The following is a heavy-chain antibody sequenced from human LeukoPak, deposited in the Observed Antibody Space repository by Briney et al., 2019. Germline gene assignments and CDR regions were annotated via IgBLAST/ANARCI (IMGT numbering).Heavy chain of an antibody. Sequence: HPGGSLRLSCAASGFTFSSYGMHWVRQAPGKGLEWVAVISYDGSNKYYADSVKGRFTISRDNSKNTLYLQMNSLRAEDTAVYYCAKLPRRYGYYYYYYMDVWGKGTTVTISS. CDR2: ISYDGSNK. V-gene: IGHV3-30*18. J-gene: IGHJ6*03. D-gene: IGHD4-17*01. CDR1: GFTFSSYG. CDR3: AKLPRRYGYYYYYYMDV.